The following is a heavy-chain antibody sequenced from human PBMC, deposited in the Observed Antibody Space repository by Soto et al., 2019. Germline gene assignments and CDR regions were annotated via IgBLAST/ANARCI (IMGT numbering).Heavy chain of an antibody. V-gene: IGHV3-7*01. Sequence: GSLRLSCAASGFTFRRHWMACVRRATGKGLEWVANINQDVSQKLYVDSVRGRFIISRDNVKNSVYLQMNNLRADDKAVYYCAKIGYNDWDFDYWGQGTLVTVSS. CDR2: INQDVSQK. CDR3: AKIGYNDWDFDY. J-gene: IGHJ4*02. CDR1: GFTFRRHW. D-gene: IGHD3-22*01.